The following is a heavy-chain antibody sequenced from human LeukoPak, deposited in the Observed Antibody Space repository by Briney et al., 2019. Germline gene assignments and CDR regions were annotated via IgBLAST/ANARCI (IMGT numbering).Heavy chain of an antibody. J-gene: IGHJ3*02. CDR3: ARDLTHDAFDI. CDR1: GFTFSSYS. V-gene: IGHV3-21*01. Sequence: GGSLRLSCAASGFTFSSYSMNWVRQAPGKGLEWVPSISSSSSYIYYADSVKGRFTISRDNAKNSLYLQMNSLRAEDTAVYYCARDLTHDAFDIWGQGTMVTVSS. CDR2: ISSSSSYI. D-gene: IGHD1-14*01.